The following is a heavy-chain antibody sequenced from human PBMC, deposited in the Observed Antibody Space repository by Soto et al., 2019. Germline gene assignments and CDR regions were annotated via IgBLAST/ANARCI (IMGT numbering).Heavy chain of an antibody. V-gene: IGHV1-3*01. J-gene: IGHJ6*02. D-gene: IGHD6-25*01. Sequence: AAVKVSFKASGYTFTTYPMHWVRQAPGQRLEWMGWINAGNGNTKYSQKFQGRVTITRDTSASTAYMELSSLRSEDTAVYYCARELDSGNPYDYNGMDVWGQGTTVTVSS. CDR2: INAGNGNT. CDR1: GYTFTTYP. CDR3: ARELDSGNPYDYNGMDV.